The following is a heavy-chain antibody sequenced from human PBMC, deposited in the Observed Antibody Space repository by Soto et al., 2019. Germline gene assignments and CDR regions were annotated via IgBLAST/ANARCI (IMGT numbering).Heavy chain of an antibody. J-gene: IGHJ4*02. CDR1: GFTFDDYA. CDR3: AKDIIAAGTTTVAFDY. D-gene: IGHD6-13*01. CDR2: ISWNSGSI. Sequence: DVQLVESGGGLVQPGRSLRLSCAASGFTFDDYAMHWVRQAPGKGLEWVSGISWNSGSIGYADSVKGRFTISRDNAKNSLYLQMNSLRAEDTALYYCAKDIIAAGTTTVAFDYWGQGTLVTVSS. V-gene: IGHV3-9*01.